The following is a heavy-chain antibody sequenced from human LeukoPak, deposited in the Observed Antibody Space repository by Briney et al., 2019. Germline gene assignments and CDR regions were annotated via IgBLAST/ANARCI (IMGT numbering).Heavy chain of an antibody. CDR3: ARGNWLLHYYYYMDV. CDR1: GFAVSSNY. D-gene: IGHD3-9*01. V-gene: IGHV3-66*01. CDR2: IYSGGST. Sequence: GGSLRLSCAASGFAVSSNYMSWVRQAPGKGLEWVSVIYSGGSTYYADSVKGRFTISRDNSKNTLYLQMNSLRAEDTAVYYCARGNWLLHYYYYMDVWGKGTTVTISS. J-gene: IGHJ6*03.